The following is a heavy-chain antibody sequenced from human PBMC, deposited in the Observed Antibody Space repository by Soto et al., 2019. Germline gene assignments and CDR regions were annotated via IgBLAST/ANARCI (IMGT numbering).Heavy chain of an antibody. Sequence: SEPLSLTCAVYGGSFSGYYWSWIRQPPGKGLEWIGEINHSGSTNYNPSLKSRVTISVDTSKNQFSLKLSSVTAADTAVYYCARGTIYGFWSGYYHPPGFDYWGQGTLVTVSS. D-gene: IGHD3-3*01. CDR2: INHSGST. V-gene: IGHV4-34*01. CDR3: ARGTIYGFWSGYYHPPGFDY. J-gene: IGHJ4*02. CDR1: GGSFSGYY.